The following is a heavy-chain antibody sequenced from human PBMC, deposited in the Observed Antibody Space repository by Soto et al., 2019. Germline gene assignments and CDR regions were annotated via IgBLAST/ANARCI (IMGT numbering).Heavy chain of an antibody. CDR1: VFTFSSYA. J-gene: IGHJ6*02. Sequence: GGSLRLSCAASVFTFSSYAMSLVRQAPGKGLEWVSAISGSGGGTYYADSVKGRFTISRDNSKNTLYLQMNSLRAEDTAVYYCARDGKWGYSYGLTYYYYGMEVWGQGTTVTVSS. V-gene: IGHV3-23*01. CDR2: ISGSGGGT. D-gene: IGHD5-18*01. CDR3: ARDGKWGYSYGLTYYYYGMEV.